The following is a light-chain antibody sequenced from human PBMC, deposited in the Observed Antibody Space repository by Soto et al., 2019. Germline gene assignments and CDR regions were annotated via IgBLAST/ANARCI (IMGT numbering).Light chain of an antibody. CDR2: WAS. V-gene: IGKV4-1*01. J-gene: IGKJ1*01. CDR1: QSVLYSSNNKNY. CDR3: QQYYTTPWT. Sequence: IVMTQSPDSLAVSLVESATINCKSSQSVLYSSNNKNYLAWYQQKPGQPPKALIYWASTRESGVPDRFSGSGSGTDFTLTISSLQAEDVAVYYCQQYYTTPWTFGQGTKVDNK.